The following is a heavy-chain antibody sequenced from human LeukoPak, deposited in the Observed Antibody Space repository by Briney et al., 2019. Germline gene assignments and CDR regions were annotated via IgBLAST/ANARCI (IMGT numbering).Heavy chain of an antibody. CDR2: IKQDGSEK. J-gene: IGHJ6*02. Sequence: HTGGSLRLSCAASGFTFSSYWMSWVRQAPGKGLEWVANIKQDGSEKYYVDSVKGRFTISRDNAKNSLYLQMNSLRAEDTAVYHCAKDYDILTGYWDYGMDVWGQGTTVTVSS. CDR3: AKDYDILTGYWDYGMDV. CDR1: GFTFSSYW. D-gene: IGHD3-9*01. V-gene: IGHV3-7*01.